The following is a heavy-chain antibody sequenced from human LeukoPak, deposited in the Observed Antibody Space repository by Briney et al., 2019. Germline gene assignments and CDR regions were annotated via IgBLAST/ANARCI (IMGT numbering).Heavy chain of an antibody. CDR1: GFTFSSYA. Sequence: GGSLRLSCAASGFTFSSYAMHWVRQAPGKGLEWVAVISYDGSNKYYADSVKGRFTISRDNPKNTLYLQMNSLRAEDTAVYYCARALRSRDWFDPWGQGTLVTVSS. CDR3: ARALRSRDWFDP. J-gene: IGHJ5*02. V-gene: IGHV3-30*04. CDR2: ISYDGSNK. D-gene: IGHD5-24*01.